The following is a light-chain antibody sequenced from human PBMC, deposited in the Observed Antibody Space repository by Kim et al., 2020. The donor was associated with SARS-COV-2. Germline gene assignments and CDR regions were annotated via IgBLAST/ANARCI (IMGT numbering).Light chain of an antibody. CDR1: KLGDKY. J-gene: IGLJ1*01. CDR2: RDS. Sequence: SRSPGKTASITCSGDKLGDKYACWYQHKPGQSPVLVIYRDSKRPSGIPERFSGSNSGNTATLTISGTQAMDEADYYCQAWDSSTGVFGAGTKVTVL. CDR3: QAWDSSTGV. V-gene: IGLV3-1*01.